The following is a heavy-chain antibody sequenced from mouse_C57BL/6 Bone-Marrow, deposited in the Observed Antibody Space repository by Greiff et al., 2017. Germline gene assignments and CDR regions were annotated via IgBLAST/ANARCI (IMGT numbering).Heavy chain of an antibody. CDR1: GYTFTSYW. Sequence: VQLQQSGAELVMPGASVKLSCKASGYTFTSYWMHWVKQRPGQGLEWIGEIDPSDSYTNYNQKFKGKSTLTVDKSSSTAYMQLSSLTSEDSAVYYCARTVVAWRYFDVWGTGTTVTVSS. V-gene: IGHV1-69*01. CDR2: IDPSDSYT. CDR3: ARTVVAWRYFDV. J-gene: IGHJ1*03. D-gene: IGHD1-1*01.